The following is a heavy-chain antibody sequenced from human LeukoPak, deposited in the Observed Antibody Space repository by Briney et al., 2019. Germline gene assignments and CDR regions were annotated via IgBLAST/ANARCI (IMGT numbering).Heavy chain of an antibody. Sequence: PGGSLRLSCAVSGFTFSSYSMNWVRQAPGKGLEWVSSISSSSSYIYYADSVKGRFTISRDNAKNSLYLQMNSLRAEDTAVYYCARVKSSGWYAPLDYWGQGTLVTVSS. CDR2: ISSSSSYI. V-gene: IGHV3-21*01. J-gene: IGHJ4*02. CDR3: ARVKSSGWYAPLDY. CDR1: GFTFSSYS. D-gene: IGHD6-19*01.